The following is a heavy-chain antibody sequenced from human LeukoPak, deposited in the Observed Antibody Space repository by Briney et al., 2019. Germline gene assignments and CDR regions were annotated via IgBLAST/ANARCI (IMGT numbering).Heavy chain of an antibody. V-gene: IGHV3-30*04. D-gene: IGHD3-16*01. J-gene: IGHJ4*02. CDR1: GFTFSNYA. CDR2: ISHDGGNK. CDR3: AQRGGLDY. Sequence: GGSLRLSCAASGFTFSNYAMHWVRQAPGKGLEWVAVISHDGGNKYYADSVKDRFTISRDNSKNTLYLHMNGLRTEDTAVYYCAQRGGLDYWGQGTLVTVSS.